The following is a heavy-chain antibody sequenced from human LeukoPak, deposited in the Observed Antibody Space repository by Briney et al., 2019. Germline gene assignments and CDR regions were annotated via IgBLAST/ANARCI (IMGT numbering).Heavy chain of an antibody. V-gene: IGHV4-61*02. J-gene: IGHJ4*02. CDR2: IHTGGST. CDR1: GGSVSSGNYF. Sequence: PSETLSLTCTVSGGSVSSGNYFWSWIRQPAGKGLECIGRIHTGGSTNYDPSLKSRVTISVDTSNNQFSLKLSSVTAADTAVYYCATQDSSSWYFDSWGQGTLVTVSS. D-gene: IGHD6-13*01. CDR3: ATQDSSSWYFDS.